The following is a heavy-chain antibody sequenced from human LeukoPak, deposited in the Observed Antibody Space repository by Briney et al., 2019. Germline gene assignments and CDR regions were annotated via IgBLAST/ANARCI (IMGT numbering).Heavy chain of an antibody. J-gene: IGHJ4*02. CDR3: ARREGRLMAILY. CDR2: INPNSGGT. Sequence: ASVKVSCKASGYTFTGYYMHWVRQAPGQGLEWMGWINPNSGGTNYAQKLQGRVTMTTDTSTSTAYMELRSLRSDDTAVYYCARREGRLMAILYWGQGTLVTVSS. CDR1: GYTFTGYY. V-gene: IGHV1-2*02. D-gene: IGHD2-8*01.